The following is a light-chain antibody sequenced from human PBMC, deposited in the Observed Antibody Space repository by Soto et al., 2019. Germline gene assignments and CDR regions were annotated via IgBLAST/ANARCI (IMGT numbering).Light chain of an antibody. J-gene: IGLJ2*01. Sequence: QSDLTQPAAVSGSPGQSITISCTGTSRDVGGYNYVSWYQQHPGKAPKLMIYDVSNRPSGVSNRFSGSKSGNTASLTISGLQAEDEADYYCSSYTSSSTLVFGGGTKLTVL. V-gene: IGLV2-14*01. CDR3: SSYTSSSTLV. CDR1: SRDVGGYNY. CDR2: DVS.